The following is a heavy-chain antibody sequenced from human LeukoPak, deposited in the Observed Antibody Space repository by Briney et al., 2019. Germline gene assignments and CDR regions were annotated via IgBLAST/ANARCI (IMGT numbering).Heavy chain of an antibody. CDR2: LGPHSSFT. J-gene: IGHJ4*02. CDR3: VREGEGPLSKDFDY. V-gene: IGHV1-2*02. D-gene: IGHD2/OR15-2a*01. Sequence: ASMKVSLTSSGFTFTYHYIHWVRQGPGPGHERMGYLGPHSSFTSSPQEFQGRVTMDRDASMSNAYMELTRLTSDDTAVYYCVREGEGPLSKDFDYWGQGTLVTVSS. CDR1: GFTFTYHY.